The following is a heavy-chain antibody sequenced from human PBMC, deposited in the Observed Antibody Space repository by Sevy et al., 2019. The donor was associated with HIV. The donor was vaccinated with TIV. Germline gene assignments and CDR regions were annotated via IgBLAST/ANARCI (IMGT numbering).Heavy chain of an antibody. CDR2: ISSSSSYI. CDR3: AGCGATAPLDAFDI. V-gene: IGHV3-21*01. Sequence: GGSLRLSCAASGFTFSSYSMNWVRQAPGKGLEWVSSISSSSSYIYYADSVKGRFTISRDNAKNSLYLQMNSLRAEDTAVYYCAGCGATAPLDAFDIWGQGTMVTVSS. D-gene: IGHD1-26*01. J-gene: IGHJ3*02. CDR1: GFTFSSYS.